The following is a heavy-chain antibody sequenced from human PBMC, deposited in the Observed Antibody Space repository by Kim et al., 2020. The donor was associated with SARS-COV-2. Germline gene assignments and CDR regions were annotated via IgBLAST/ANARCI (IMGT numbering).Heavy chain of an antibody. CDR3: SRDDLAKPGAAFDI. CDR1: GYTFTTFS. CDR2: INGGNGNT. J-gene: IGHJ3*02. Sequence: ASVKVSCKASGYTFTTFSMHWVRQAPGQGLQWLGWINGGNGNTKYSEKFQGRVTITRDTSASTAYMELSSLNSEDTGFYYCSRDDLAKPGAAFDIWGQGT. D-gene: IGHD7-27*01. V-gene: IGHV1-3*01.